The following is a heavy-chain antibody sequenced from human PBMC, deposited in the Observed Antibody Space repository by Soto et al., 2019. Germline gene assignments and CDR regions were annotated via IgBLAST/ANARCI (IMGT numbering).Heavy chain of an antibody. CDR2: ISLSGASA. CDR1: VFTFTSHA. V-gene: IGHV3-23*01. J-gene: IGHJ5*02. CDR3: AKGHGDESRFDP. Sequence: GGSLRLSCAASVFTFTSHAMYWVRQAPGRGLEWVSKISLSGASADYVDSVKGRFTISRDTSKNILYLQMNSLRVEDTAIYYCAKGHGDESRFDPWGQGTLVTVSS. D-gene: IGHD4-17*01.